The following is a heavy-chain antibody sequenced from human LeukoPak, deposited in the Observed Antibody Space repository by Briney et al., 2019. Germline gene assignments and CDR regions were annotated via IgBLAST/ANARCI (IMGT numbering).Heavy chain of an antibody. V-gene: IGHV4-39*01. D-gene: IGHD2-2*01. J-gene: IGHJ4*02. Sequence: SETLSLTCIVSGGSISSSSYYWGWIRQPPGKGLEWIGSIYYSGSTYYNPSLKSRVTISVDTSKNQFSLKLSSVTAADTAVYYCARQLGYCSSTSCYADKVDYWGQGTPVTVSS. CDR3: ARQLGYCSSTSCYADKVDY. CDR1: GGSISSSSYY. CDR2: IYYSGST.